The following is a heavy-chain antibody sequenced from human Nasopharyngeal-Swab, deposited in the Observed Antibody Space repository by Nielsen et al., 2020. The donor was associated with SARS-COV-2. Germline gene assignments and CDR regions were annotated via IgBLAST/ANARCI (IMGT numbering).Heavy chain of an antibody. CDR1: GFTFSNYS. J-gene: IGHJ6*02. D-gene: IGHD6-19*01. CDR2: ISSSSSYI. V-gene: IGHV3-21*01. Sequence: GESLKISCAASGFTFSNYSMNWVRQAPGKGLEWVSSISSSSSYISYADSVKGRFTISRDNAKNSLYLQMNSLRAEATAVYYCAGGIAVAGGYGMDVWGQGTTVTVSS. CDR3: AGGIAVAGGYGMDV.